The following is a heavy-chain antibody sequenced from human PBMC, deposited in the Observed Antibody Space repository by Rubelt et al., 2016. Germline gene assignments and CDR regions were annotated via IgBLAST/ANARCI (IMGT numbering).Heavy chain of an antibody. D-gene: IGHD2-2*02. CDR2: IYYSGST. CDR1: GGSISSYY. CDR3: ARDPHYCSSTSGYTGGIDY. V-gene: IGHV4-59*12. Sequence: QVQLQESGPGLVKPSETLSLTCTVSGGSISSYYWSWIRQPPGKGLEWIGYIYYSGSTNYNPSLKSRVTISVDTSKNQFSLKLSSGTAADTAVYYCARDPHYCSSTSGYTGGIDYWGQGTLVTVSS. J-gene: IGHJ4*02.